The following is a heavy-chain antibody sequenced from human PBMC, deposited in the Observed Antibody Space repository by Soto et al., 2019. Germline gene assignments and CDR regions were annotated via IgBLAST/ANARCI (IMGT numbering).Heavy chain of an antibody. J-gene: IGHJ4*02. CDR2: ISYEVSNK. CDR3: ARGNRDFWSTYYFDY. Sequence: QVQLVGSGGGVVQPGRSLRLSCAASGFTFSSYAMHWVRQAPGKGLEWVAFISYEVSNKYYADSVKGRFSISRDNSKNTLFLQMNSLRAEDTAVYYCARGNRDFWSTYYFDYWGQGTLVTVSS. CDR1: GFTFSSYA. D-gene: IGHD3-3*01. V-gene: IGHV3-30-3*01.